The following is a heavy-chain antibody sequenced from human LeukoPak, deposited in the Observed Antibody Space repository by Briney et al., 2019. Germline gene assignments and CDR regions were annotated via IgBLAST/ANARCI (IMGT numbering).Heavy chain of an antibody. Sequence: GGSLRLSCAASGSTFSSYAMHWVRQAPGKGLEWVSYISSSGSTIYYADSVKGRFTISRDNAKNSLYLQMNSLRAEDTAVYYCAELGITMIGGVWGKGTTVTISS. J-gene: IGHJ6*04. V-gene: IGHV3-48*03. D-gene: IGHD3-10*02. CDR1: GSTFSSYA. CDR2: ISSSGSTI. CDR3: AELGITMIGGV.